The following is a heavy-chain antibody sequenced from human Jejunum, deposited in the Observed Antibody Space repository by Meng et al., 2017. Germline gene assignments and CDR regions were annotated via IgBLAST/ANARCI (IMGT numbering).Heavy chain of an antibody. CDR3: AKRASGRFLEWLLKY. CDR1: GFSIVG. D-gene: IGHD3-3*01. CDR2: VWGNGRTV. V-gene: IGHV3-33*03. J-gene: IGHJ4*02. Sequence: GESLKISCAASGFSIVGIHWVRQAPGKGLEWVAAVWGNGRTVRYADVVKGRFIISGDNSKNTVDLQMNSLRAEDTAVYYCAKRASGRFLEWLLKYWGQGTLVTVSS.